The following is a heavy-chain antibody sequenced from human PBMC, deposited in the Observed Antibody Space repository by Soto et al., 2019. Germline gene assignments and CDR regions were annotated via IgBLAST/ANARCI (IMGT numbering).Heavy chain of an antibody. J-gene: IGHJ4*02. D-gene: IGHD6-19*01. CDR2: ITGTGGST. CDR1: GFTFSGYA. V-gene: IGHV3-23*01. CDR3: AKLSSGFYNNFDY. Sequence: VGSLRLSCATSGFTFSGYAMSWVRQAPGKGLEWVSTITGTGGSTYYADSVTGRFTISRDKSKNTVYLQMDSLRAEDTAVYYCAKLSSGFYNNFDYWGQGTLVTVSS.